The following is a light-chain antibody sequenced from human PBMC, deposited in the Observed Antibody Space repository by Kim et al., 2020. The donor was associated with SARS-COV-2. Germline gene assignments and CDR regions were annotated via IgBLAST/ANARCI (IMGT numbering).Light chain of an antibody. J-gene: IGLJ3*02. V-gene: IGLV1-44*01. CDR3: AAWDDSLNAWV. Sequence: ELTQPPSASGTPGQRFAISCSGSSSNIGGHTVNWYKQLPGTAPKLLIYTNNQRPSGVPDRFSGSKSGTSASLDISGLQSEDEADYYCAAWDDSLNAWVFGGGTQLTVL. CDR2: TNN. CDR1: SSNIGGHT.